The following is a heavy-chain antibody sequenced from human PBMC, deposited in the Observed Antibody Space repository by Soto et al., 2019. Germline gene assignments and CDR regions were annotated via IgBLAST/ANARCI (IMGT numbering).Heavy chain of an antibody. CDR1: GGSISSYY. CDR2: IYYSGST. J-gene: IGHJ6*02. V-gene: IGHV4-59*01. Sequence: PSETLSLTCTVSGGSISSYYWSWIRQPPGKGLEWIGYIYYSGSTNYNPSLKSRVTISVDTSKNQFSLKLSSVTAADTAVYYCARDYSMSSARLDYYGMDVWGQGTTVTVSS. CDR3: ARDYSMSSARLDYYGMDV. D-gene: IGHD3-22*01.